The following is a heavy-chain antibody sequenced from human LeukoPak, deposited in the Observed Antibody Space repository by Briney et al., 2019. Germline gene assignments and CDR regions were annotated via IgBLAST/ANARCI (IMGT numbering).Heavy chain of an antibody. CDR2: TSGSGYST. CDR1: GFTFGNYA. Sequence: GGSLRLSCAASGFTFGNYAMNWVRQAPGKGLEWVSATSGSGYSTYYADSVKGRFTISRDNSKNTLYLQMNSLRAEDTAVYYCAKARNQFFDYWGQGTLVTVSS. D-gene: IGHD5-24*01. J-gene: IGHJ4*02. V-gene: IGHV3-23*01. CDR3: AKARNQFFDY.